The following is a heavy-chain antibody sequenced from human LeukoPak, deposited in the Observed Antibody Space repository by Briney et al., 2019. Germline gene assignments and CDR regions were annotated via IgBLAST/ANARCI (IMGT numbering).Heavy chain of an antibody. J-gene: IGHJ4*02. CDR2: ISSSSSTI. CDR1: GFTFSNYN. V-gene: IGHV3-48*04. D-gene: IGHD1-26*01. CDR3: ARVSSGSLHY. Sequence: GGSLRLSCAASGFTFSNYNMDWVRQAPGKGLEWVSYISSSSSTIYYADSVEGRFTISRDNAKNSLYLQMNSLRAEDTAVYYCARVSSGSLHYWGQGTLVTVSS.